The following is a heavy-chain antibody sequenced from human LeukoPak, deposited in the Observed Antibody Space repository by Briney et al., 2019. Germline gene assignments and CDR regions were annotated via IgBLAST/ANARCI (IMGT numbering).Heavy chain of an antibody. CDR1: GFTFSSYW. Sequence: GSLRLSCAASGFTFSSYWMSWVRQAPGKGLEWVANIKQDGSEKYYVDYVKGRFTISRDNAKNSLYLQMNSLRAEDTAVYYCARDDGCSGGSCYSNSWGQGTLVTVSS. J-gene: IGHJ4*02. CDR3: ARDDGCSGGSCYSNS. V-gene: IGHV3-7*05. D-gene: IGHD2-15*01. CDR2: IKQDGSEK.